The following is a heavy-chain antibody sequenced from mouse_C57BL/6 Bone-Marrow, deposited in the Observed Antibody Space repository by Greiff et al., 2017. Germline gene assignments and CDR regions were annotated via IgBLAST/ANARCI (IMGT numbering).Heavy chain of an antibody. CDR3: ANNFFFDY. CDR2: IYPSSGYT. CDR1: GYTFTSYW. V-gene: IGHV1-7*01. J-gene: IGHJ2*01. D-gene: IGHD1-3*01. Sequence: QVQLQQPGAELVRPGTSVKLSCKASGYTFTSYWMHWVKQRPGQGLEWIGYIYPSSGYTKYNQKFKDKATLTADKSSSTAYMQLSSLTYEDSAVYYCANNFFFDYWGQGTTLTVSS.